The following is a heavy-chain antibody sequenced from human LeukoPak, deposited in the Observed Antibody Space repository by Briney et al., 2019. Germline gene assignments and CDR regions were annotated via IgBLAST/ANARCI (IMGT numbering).Heavy chain of an antibody. CDR2: ISAYNGNT. CDR1: GYTFTSYG. Sequence: ASVKVSCKASGYTFTSYGISWVRQAPGQGLEWMGWISAYNGNTNYAQKLQGRVTMTTDTSTSTAYMELRSLRSDDTAVYYCTRKPEYEILTGYHKNYFDYWGQGTLVTVSS. J-gene: IGHJ4*02. D-gene: IGHD3-9*01. V-gene: IGHV1-18*01. CDR3: TRKPEYEILTGYHKNYFDY.